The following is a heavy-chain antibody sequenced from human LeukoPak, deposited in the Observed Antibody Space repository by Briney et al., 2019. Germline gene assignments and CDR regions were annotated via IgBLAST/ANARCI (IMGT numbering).Heavy chain of an antibody. Sequence: MSWVRQAPGKGLEWVAVIWHDGSNKYYADSVKGRFTISRDSSKNMLYLQMSSLRAEDTAAYYCARGKTTVTTGELAYWGQGTLVTVSS. J-gene: IGHJ4*02. D-gene: IGHD4-17*01. V-gene: IGHV3-33*01. CDR3: ARGKTTVTTGELAY. CDR2: IWHDGSNK.